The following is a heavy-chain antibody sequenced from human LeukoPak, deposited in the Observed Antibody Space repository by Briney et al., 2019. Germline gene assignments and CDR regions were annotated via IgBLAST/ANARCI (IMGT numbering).Heavy chain of an antibody. D-gene: IGHD6-6*01. CDR2: IYYSGST. Sequence: SETLSLTCTVSGGSISSSSYYWGWIRQPPGKGLEWIGSIYYSGSTYYNPSLKSRVTISVDTSKNQFSLKLSSVTAADTAVYYCARELDYSSSSVWFDPWGQGTLVTVSS. V-gene: IGHV4-39*07. J-gene: IGHJ5*02. CDR1: GGSISSSSYY. CDR3: ARELDYSSSSVWFDP.